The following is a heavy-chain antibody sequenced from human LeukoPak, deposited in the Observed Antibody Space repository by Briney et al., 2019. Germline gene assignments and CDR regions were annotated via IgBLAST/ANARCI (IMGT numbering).Heavy chain of an antibody. Sequence: SETLSLTCTVSGGSISIYYWSWFRQPPGKGLEWIGYIYHSGSTNYNPSLKSRVTISVDTSKNQFSLKLSSVTAADTAVYYCARGGGYASPIGYWGQGALVTVSS. D-gene: IGHD5-12*01. CDR2: IYHSGST. CDR3: ARGGGYASPIGY. V-gene: IGHV4-59*01. J-gene: IGHJ4*02. CDR1: GGSISIYY.